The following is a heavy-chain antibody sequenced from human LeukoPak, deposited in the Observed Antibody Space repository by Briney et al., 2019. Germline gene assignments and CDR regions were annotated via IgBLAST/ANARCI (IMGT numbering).Heavy chain of an antibody. Sequence: SETLSLTCTVSGYSISSGYYWGWIRQPPGKGLEWIGSIYYSGSTYYNPSLKSRVTISVDTSKNQFSLKLSSVAAADTAVYYCARGALESSGFSDFDYWGQGTLVTVSS. CDR2: IYYSGST. V-gene: IGHV4-38-2*02. CDR1: GYSISSGYY. CDR3: ARGALESSGFSDFDY. J-gene: IGHJ4*02. D-gene: IGHD3-22*01.